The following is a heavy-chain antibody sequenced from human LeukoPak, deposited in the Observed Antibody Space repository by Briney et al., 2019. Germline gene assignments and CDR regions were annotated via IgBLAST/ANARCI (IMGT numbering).Heavy chain of an antibody. CDR2: INHSGGT. D-gene: IGHD6-19*01. CDR3: ARAHAFIAVAGTAYFQH. V-gene: IGHV4-34*01. CDR1: GGSFSGYY. Sequence: PSETLSLTCAVYGGSFSGYYWSWIRQPPGKGLEWIGEINHSGGTNYNPSLKSRVTISVDTSKNQFSLKLSSVTAADTAVYYCARAHAFIAVAGTAYFQHWGQGTLVTVSS. J-gene: IGHJ1*01.